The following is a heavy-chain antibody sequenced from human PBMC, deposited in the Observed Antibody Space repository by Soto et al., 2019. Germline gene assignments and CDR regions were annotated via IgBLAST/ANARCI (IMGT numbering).Heavy chain of an antibody. D-gene: IGHD3-16*01. CDR3: ARDPHEGVYDY. V-gene: IGHV1-2*02. Sequence: QVQLVQCGAEVKKPGDSVKVSCKASGYTFTGYYLHWIRQAPGQGLEWMGWMRPDSGGANYAQKLQGRVSMTRDTSISTFYMELSRLRSDDTAVYYCARDPHEGVYDYWGQGTLVTVS. CDR1: GYTFTGYY. CDR2: MRPDSGGA. J-gene: IGHJ4*02.